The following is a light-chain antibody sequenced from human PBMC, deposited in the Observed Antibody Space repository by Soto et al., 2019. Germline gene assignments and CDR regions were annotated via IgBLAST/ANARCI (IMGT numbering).Light chain of an antibody. V-gene: IGKV3-11*01. J-gene: IGKJ4*01. CDR2: DSS. CDR1: QSVGSS. CDR3: QQLNSYPLT. Sequence: IVLTQSPSTLSLSPGERATLSCRASQSVGSSLAWYQQKPGQAPRLLINDSSNRATGIPARFSGSGSGTDFTLTISSLEPEDFATYYCQQLNSYPLTFGGGTKVDIK.